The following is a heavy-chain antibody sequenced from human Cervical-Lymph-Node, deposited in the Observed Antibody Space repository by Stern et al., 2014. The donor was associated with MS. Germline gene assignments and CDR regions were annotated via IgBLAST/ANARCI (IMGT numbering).Heavy chain of an antibody. V-gene: IGHV3-11*01. CDR3: ARDPQRRDGYNFDY. D-gene: IGHD5-24*01. Sequence: VQLVESGGGLVQPGESLRLSCATSGFNFSDYYMNWIRKAPGKGLQWVAYISSGGVTTHHADSVQGRFNISRDNAKNSLHLQMNSLRAEDTGVYYCARDPQRRDGYNFDYWGQGALVTVSS. CDR1: GFNFSDYY. J-gene: IGHJ4*02. CDR2: ISSGGVTT.